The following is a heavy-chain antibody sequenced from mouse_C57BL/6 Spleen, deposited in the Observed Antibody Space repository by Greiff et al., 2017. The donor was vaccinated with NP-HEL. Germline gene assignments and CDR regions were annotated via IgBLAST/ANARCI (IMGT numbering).Heavy chain of an antibody. Sequence: QVHVKQSGAELARPGASVKLSCKASGYTFTSYGISWVKQRTGQGLEWIGEIYPRSGNTYYNEKFKGKATLTADKSSSTAYMELRSLTSEDSAVYFCAKKDYYCSSYFDYWGQGTTLTVSS. CDR3: AKKDYYCSSYFDY. D-gene: IGHD1-1*01. V-gene: IGHV1-81*01. CDR2: IYPRSGNT. J-gene: IGHJ2*01. CDR1: GYTFTSYG.